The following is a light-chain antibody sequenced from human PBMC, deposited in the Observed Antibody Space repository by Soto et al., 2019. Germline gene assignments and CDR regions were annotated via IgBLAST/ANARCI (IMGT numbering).Light chain of an antibody. J-gene: IGKJ5*01. V-gene: IGKV3-20*01. CDR1: QSVSSSY. Sequence: EIVLTQSPGTLSLSPGERATLSCRASQSVSSSYLAWYQQKPGQAPRLLIYGASSRATGIPDRFSGSGSGTDFTLTISRLEPEDFAVYYCQQHGSSPITFGQGTRLEMK. CDR2: GAS. CDR3: QQHGSSPIT.